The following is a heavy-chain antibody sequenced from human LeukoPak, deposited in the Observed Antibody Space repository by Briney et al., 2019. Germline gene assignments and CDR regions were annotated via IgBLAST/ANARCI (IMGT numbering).Heavy chain of an antibody. CDR1: GGSISSGGYY. CDR2: IYYSGST. CDR3: ARDSQLVSEAFDI. D-gene: IGHD3-10*01. V-gene: IGHV4-31*03. J-gene: IGHJ3*02. Sequence: SQTLSLTCTVSGGSISSGGYYWSWIRQHPGKGLEWIGYIYYSGSTYYNPSLKSRVTISVDTSKNQFSLKLSSVTAADTAVYYCARDSQLVSEAFDIWGQGTMVAVSS.